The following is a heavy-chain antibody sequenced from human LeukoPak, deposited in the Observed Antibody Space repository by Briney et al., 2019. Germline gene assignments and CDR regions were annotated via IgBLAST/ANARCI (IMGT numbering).Heavy chain of an antibody. D-gene: IGHD3-10*01. J-gene: IGHJ4*02. CDR1: GFTFSSYA. CDR3: AKDGEQPGEAFDY. Sequence: GGSLRLSCAASGFTFSSYAMSWVRQAPGKGLEWVSAISGSGGSTYYADSVKGRFTISRDNSKNTLYLQMNSLRSEDTAVYYCAKDGEQPGEAFDYWGQGTLVTVSS. V-gene: IGHV3-23*01. CDR2: ISGSGGST.